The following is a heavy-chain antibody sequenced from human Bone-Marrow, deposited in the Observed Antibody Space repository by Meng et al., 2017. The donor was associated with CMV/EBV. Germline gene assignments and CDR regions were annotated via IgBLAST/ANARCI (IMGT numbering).Heavy chain of an antibody. J-gene: IGHJ6*02. D-gene: IGHD2-2*01. V-gene: IGHV3-53*01. CDR1: GFTVSSNY. CDR2: IYSGGST. Sequence: GGSLRLSCAASGFTVSSNYMSWVRQAPGKGLEWVSVIYSGGSTYYADSVKGRFTISRDNSKNTLYLQMNSLRAEDTAVYYCAAGWDIVVVPADYYYYYGMDVWGQGTTVTVSS. CDR3: AAGWDIVVVPADYYYYYGMDV.